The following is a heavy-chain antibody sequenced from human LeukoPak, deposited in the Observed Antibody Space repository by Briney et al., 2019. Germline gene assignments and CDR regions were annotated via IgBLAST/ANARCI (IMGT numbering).Heavy chain of an antibody. CDR2: ISYDGSNK. CDR3: AKGTGYDY. Sequence: GRSLRLSCAASGFTFSSYGMHWVRQASGKGLEWVAVISYDGSNKYYADSVKGRFTISRDNSKNTLYLQMNSLRAEDTAVYYCAKGTGYDYWGQGTLVTVSS. CDR1: GFTFSSYG. J-gene: IGHJ4*02. D-gene: IGHD7-27*01. V-gene: IGHV3-30*18.